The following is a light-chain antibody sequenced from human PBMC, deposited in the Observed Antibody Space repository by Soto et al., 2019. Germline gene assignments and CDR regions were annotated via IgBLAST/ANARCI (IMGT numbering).Light chain of an antibody. CDR3: TSYTSSSTTV. CDR2: DVT. CDR1: SSDVGGYNS. V-gene: IGLV2-14*01. J-gene: IGLJ1*01. Sequence: QSVLTQPASVSGSPGQSITISCTGTSSDVGGYNSVSWYRQYPGKAPKLIIFDVTDRPSGISTRFSGSKSGNTASLTISGLQAEDEAVFYCTSYTSSSTTVFGTGTKLTVL.